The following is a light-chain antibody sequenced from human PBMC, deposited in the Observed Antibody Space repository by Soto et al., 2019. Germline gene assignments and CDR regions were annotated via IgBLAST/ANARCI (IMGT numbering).Light chain of an antibody. Sequence: EIVMTQSPASLSVSPGERVTLSCSASQSVRSELAWYQQKSGQPPRLLIYGASTRATGIPARFSGSGSGTEFTLTINDLQSEDFAVYYCQQYERWPPLTFGGGTKVDI. J-gene: IGKJ4*01. CDR1: QSVRSE. V-gene: IGKV3-15*01. CDR3: QQYERWPPLT. CDR2: GAS.